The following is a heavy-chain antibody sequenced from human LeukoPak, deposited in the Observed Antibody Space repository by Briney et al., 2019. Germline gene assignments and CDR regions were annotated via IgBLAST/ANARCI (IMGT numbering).Heavy chain of an antibody. CDR2: IYSGGST. CDR3: ARAPYYYDSSGFGMDV. D-gene: IGHD3-22*01. V-gene: IGHV3-53*01. CDR1: GFTVSSNY. J-gene: IGHJ6*02. Sequence: PGGSLRLSCAASGFTVSSNYMSWVRQAPGKGLEWVSVIYSGGSTYYADSVKGRFTISRDNSKNTLYLQMNSLRAEDTAVYYCARAPYYYDSSGFGMDVWGQGTTVTVSS.